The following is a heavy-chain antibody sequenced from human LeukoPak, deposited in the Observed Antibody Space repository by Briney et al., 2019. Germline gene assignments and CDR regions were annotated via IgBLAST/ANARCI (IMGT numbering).Heavy chain of an antibody. CDR1: GLTFSSYA. CDR2: ISYDGSNK. D-gene: IGHD1-1*01. J-gene: IGHJ3*02. CDR3: AKDQEGTDAFDI. V-gene: IGHV3-30*04. Sequence: GGSLRLSCAASGLTFSSYAMHWVRQAPGKGLEWVAVISYDGSNKYYADSVKGRFTISRDNSKNTLYLQMNSLRAEDTAVYYCAKDQEGTDAFDIWGQGTMVTVSS.